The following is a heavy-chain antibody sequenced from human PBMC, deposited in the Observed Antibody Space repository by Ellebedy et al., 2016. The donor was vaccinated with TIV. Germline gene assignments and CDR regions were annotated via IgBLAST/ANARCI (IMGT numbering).Heavy chain of an antibody. CDR3: ARRSSRNVMDV. CDR1: GDSVSSNSAG. D-gene: IGHD6-13*01. CDR2: TSYRSKWYN. Sequence: SQTLSLTCAISGDSVSSNSAGWNWIRQSPSRGLAWLGRTSYRSKWYNDYAVSVKIRITINPDTSKNQFSLQLNSVTPEDTAVYYCARRSSRNVMDVWGQGTTVTVSS. J-gene: IGHJ6*02. V-gene: IGHV6-1*01.